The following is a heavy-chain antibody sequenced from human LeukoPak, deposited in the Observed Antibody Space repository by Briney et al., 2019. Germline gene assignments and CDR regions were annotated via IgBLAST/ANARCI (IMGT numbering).Heavy chain of an antibody. J-gene: IGHJ4*02. CDR2: ISSSSSYI. CDR3: ARGWLSYSSYGFDY. CDR1: GFTFSNYS. Sequence: PGGSLRLSCAASGFTFSNYSMNWVRQAPGKGLEWVSSISSSSSYIYYADSVKGRFTISRDNAKNSLYLQMNSLRAEDTAVYYCARGWLSYSSYGFDYWGQGTLVTVSS. D-gene: IGHD3-3*01. V-gene: IGHV3-21*01.